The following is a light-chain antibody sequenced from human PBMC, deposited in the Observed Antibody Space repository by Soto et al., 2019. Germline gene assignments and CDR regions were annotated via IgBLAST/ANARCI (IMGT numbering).Light chain of an antibody. J-gene: IGLJ2*01. CDR3: AAWDDSLNGVV. CDR1: SSNIGSHT. V-gene: IGLV1-44*01. Sequence: FMLTQPPSASGTPGQAIAISCSGGSSNIGSHTVNWYQQLPGTAPRLLIYSNTQRPSGVPDRFSGSKSGTSASLAISGLQSEYEGDYYCAAWDDSLNGVVFGGGTKLTVL. CDR2: SNT.